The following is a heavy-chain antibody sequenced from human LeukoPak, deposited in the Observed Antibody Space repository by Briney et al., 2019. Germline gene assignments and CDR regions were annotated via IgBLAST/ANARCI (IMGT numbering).Heavy chain of an antibody. CDR1: GGSISSGGYS. D-gene: IGHD4-23*01. V-gene: IGHV4-30-2*01. CDR3: ATTGGSDYYYGLDV. J-gene: IGHJ6*02. Sequence: SQTLSLTCAVSGGSISSGGYSWSWIRQPPGKGLGWIGYIYHSGSTYYNPSLKSRVTISVDRSKNQFSLKLSSVTAADTAVYYCATTGGSDYYYGLDVWGQGTTVTVSS. CDR2: IYHSGST.